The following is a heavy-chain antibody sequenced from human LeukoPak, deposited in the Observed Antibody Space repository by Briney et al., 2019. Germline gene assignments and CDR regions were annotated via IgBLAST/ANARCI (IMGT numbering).Heavy chain of an antibody. CDR2: VYNSGST. Sequence: SETLSLTCTVSGDSISSYYWTWIRQPPGKGLEWIGYVYNSGSTDYNPSLKSRVTISVNTSKNQFSLRLNSVTAADTAVYYCARESGLLPDDTLTGYSPVTFDIWGQGTMVTVSS. CDR1: GDSISSYY. V-gene: IGHV4-59*01. D-gene: IGHD3-9*01. J-gene: IGHJ3*02. CDR3: ARESGLLPDDTLTGYSPVTFDI.